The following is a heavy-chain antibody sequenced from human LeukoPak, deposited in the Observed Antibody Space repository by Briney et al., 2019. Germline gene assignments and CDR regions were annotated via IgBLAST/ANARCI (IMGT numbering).Heavy chain of an antibody. J-gene: IGHJ4*02. CDR1: GFSVTNNY. V-gene: IGHV3-53*01. CDR3: ARGDGYNFFDY. CDR2: FYVGGAT. D-gene: IGHD5-24*01. Sequence: PGGSLRLSCAVSGFSVTNNYMSWVRQAPGKGLEWVSVFYVGGATYYADSVKGRFTISRDNSENTLYLPMKSLRAEDTAVYYCARGDGYNFFDYWGQGTLVTVSS.